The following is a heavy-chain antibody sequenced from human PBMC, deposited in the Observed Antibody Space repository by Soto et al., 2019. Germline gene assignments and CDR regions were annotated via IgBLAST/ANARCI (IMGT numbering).Heavy chain of an antibody. CDR2: ISSSGSTI. CDR1: GFTFSSYE. V-gene: IGHV3-48*03. J-gene: IGHJ4*02. CDR3: ARDPHYDFWSGYYHGPDY. D-gene: IGHD3-3*01. Sequence: EVQLVESGGGLVQPGGSLRLSCAASGFTFSSYEMNWVRQAPGKGLEWVSYISSSGSTIYYADSVKGRFTISRDNAKNSLYLQMNSLRAEDTAVYYCARDPHYDFWSGYYHGPDYCGQGTLVTVSS.